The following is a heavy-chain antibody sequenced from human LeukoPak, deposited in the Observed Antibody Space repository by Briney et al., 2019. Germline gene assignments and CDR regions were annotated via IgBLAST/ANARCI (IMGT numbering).Heavy chain of an antibody. CDR3: ARDLVGGWDDSSGYYYGYFDY. J-gene: IGHJ4*02. CDR1: GFTFSNYA. V-gene: IGHV3-30-3*01. Sequence: GGSLRLSCAASGFTFSNYAMHWVRQAPGKGLEWVAVISNDGNDKYNADSVKGRFTISRDNSKNTLYLQMNSLRAEDTAVYYCARDLVGGWDDSSGYYYGYFDYWGQGTLVTVSS. CDR2: ISNDGNDK. D-gene: IGHD3-22*01.